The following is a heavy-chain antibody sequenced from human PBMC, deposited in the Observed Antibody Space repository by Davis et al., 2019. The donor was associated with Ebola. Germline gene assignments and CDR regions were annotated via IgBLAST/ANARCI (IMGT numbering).Heavy chain of an antibody. CDR3: ARHLWRRDAGYDHWYFDL. J-gene: IGHJ2*01. V-gene: IGHV5-51*01. CDR2: IYPRDPDT. Sequence: GESLNISRKGSAYTLSNNWIALLRQLPGKGLELTGIIYPRDPDTRYSPSFQGQVTISADKSINTAYLQWSSLKASDTAIYYCARHLWRRDAGYDHWYFDLWGRGTLVTVSS. CDR1: AYTLSNNW. D-gene: IGHD5-12*01.